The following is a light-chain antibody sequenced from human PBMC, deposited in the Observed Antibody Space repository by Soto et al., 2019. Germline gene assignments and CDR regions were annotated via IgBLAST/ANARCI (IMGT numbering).Light chain of an antibody. CDR3: QQRYNWPLT. CDR1: QSISDT. J-gene: IGKJ4*01. CDR2: GAS. V-gene: IGKV3-11*01. Sequence: EIVMTQSPATLSVSPGVRATLSCRASQSISDTLAWYQQKPGQAPRLLIYGASNGAAGIPARFSGTGSGTDFTLTISSLEPDDFAVYYCQQRYNWPLTFGGGTKVDIK.